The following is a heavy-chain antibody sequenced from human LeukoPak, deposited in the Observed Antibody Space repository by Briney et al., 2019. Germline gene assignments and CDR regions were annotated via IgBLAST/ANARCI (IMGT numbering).Heavy chain of an antibody. D-gene: IGHD4-17*01. CDR1: GFTFSNAW. J-gene: IGHJ4*02. V-gene: IGHV3-15*01. CDR3: TTAATVTTLDY. Sequence: GGSLRLSCAASGFTFSNAWMSWVRQAPGKGLEWVGRIKSKTDGGTTDYAAPVKGRFTISRDDSKDTLYLQMNSLKTEDTAVYYCTTAATVTTLDYWGQGTLVTVSS. CDR2: IKSKTDGGTT.